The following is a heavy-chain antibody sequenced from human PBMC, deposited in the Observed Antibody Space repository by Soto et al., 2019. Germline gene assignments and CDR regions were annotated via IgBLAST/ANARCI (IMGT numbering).Heavy chain of an antibody. D-gene: IGHD2-21*02. CDR1: GYTFTSYY. V-gene: IGHV1-46*01. J-gene: IGHJ3*02. CDR3: ASPLAYCGGDCYPDAFDI. Sequence: GASVKVSCKASGYTFTSYYMHWVRQAPGRGLEWMGIINPSGGSTSYAQKFQGRVTMTRDTSTSTVYMELSSLRSEDTAVYYCASPLAYCGGDCYPDAFDIWGQGTMVTVPS. CDR2: INPSGGST.